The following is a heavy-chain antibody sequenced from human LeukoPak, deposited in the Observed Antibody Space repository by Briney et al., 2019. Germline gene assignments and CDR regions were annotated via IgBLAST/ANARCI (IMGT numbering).Heavy chain of an antibody. J-gene: IGHJ4*02. CDR2: INHNGNVN. CDR1: GFTFSSYW. D-gene: IGHD2-2*01. V-gene: IGHV3-7*01. CDR3: ATIPIIVVVPAAKGPADY. Sequence: GGSLRLSCAASGFTFSSYWMNWARQAPGKGLEWVASINHNGNVNYYVDSVKGRFTISRDNAKNSLYLQMNSLRAEDTAVYYCATIPIIVVVPAAKGPADYWGQGTLVTVSS.